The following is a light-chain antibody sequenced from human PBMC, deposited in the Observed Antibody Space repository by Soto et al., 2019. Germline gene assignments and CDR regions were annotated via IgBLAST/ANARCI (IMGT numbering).Light chain of an antibody. J-gene: IGLJ1*01. CDR1: SSDVGGYDY. Sequence: QSVLTQPASVSGSPGQSVTISCTGTSSDVGGYDYVSRYQQHPGTAPKLILYEVNNRPSGVSNRFSGSKSGNTASLIISGLQTEDEANYYCSAYTTSNTLIFGTGTKVTV. CDR2: EVN. CDR3: SAYTTSNTLI. V-gene: IGLV2-14*01.